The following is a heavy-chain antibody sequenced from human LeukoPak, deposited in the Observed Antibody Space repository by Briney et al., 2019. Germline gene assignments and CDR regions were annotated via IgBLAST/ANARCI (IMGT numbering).Heavy chain of an antibody. J-gene: IGHJ4*02. CDR3: ASVVPAAIPRGY. CDR2: ISSSGSTI. D-gene: IGHD2-2*01. V-gene: IGHV3-11*04. Sequence: GGSLRPSCAASGFTFSDYYMSWIRQAPGKGLEWVSYISSSGSTIYYADSVKGRFTISRDNAKNSLYLQMNSLRAEDTAVYYCASVVPAAIPRGYWGQGTLVTVSS. CDR1: GFTFSDYY.